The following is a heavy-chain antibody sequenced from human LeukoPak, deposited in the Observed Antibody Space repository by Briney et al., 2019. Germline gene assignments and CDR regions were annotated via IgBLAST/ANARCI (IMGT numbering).Heavy chain of an antibody. CDR3: AKIVRYYYDSSGYRGYFDY. CDR1: GFTFSSYA. CDR2: ISGSGGST. Sequence: GAPLRLSCAASGFTFSSYAMSWVRQAPGKGLEWVSAISGSGGSTYYADSVKGRFTISRDNSKNTLYLQMNSLRAEDTAVYYCAKIVRYYYDSSGYRGYFDYWGQGTLVTVSS. D-gene: IGHD3-22*01. J-gene: IGHJ4*02. V-gene: IGHV3-23*01.